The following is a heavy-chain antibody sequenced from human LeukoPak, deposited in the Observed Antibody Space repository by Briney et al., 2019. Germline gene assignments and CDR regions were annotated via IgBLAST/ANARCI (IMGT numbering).Heavy chain of an antibody. J-gene: IGHJ6*02. CDR1: GFTFSSYA. CDR3: AKKVVAAIYYYGMDV. V-gene: IGHV3-23*01. D-gene: IGHD2-15*01. Sequence: GGSLRLSCAASGFTFSSYAMSWVRQAPGKGLEWVSAISGSGGSTYYADSVKGRFTISRDNSKNTLYLQMNSLRAEDTAVYYCAKKVVAAIYYYGMDVWGQGTTVTVSS. CDR2: ISGSGGST.